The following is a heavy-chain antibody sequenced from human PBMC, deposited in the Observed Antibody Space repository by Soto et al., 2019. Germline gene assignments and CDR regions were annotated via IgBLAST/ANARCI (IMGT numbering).Heavy chain of an antibody. Sequence: QVQLQESGPGLVKPSETLSLTCTVSGGSISTYYWSWIRQPPGKGLEWIGYIYYSGSTNYNPSLKSRVTLSLDTPKNQFSLKLTSVTAADRAVYYWASLSNDGMDVWGLGTTVTVSS. CDR3: ASLSNDGMDV. V-gene: IGHV4-59*01. D-gene: IGHD6-13*01. CDR1: GGSISTYY. J-gene: IGHJ6*02. CDR2: IYYSGST.